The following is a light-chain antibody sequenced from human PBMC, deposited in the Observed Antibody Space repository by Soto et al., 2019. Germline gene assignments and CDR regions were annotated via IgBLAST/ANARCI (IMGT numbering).Light chain of an antibody. CDR2: AAS. CDR3: QQLNSYPRT. Sequence: DIQLTQSPSFLSASVGDRVTVTCRASQGISSYLAWYQQKPGKAPKLLIYAASTLQSGVPSRFGGSGSGTEFSLTISSLQPEDFATYYCQQLNSYPRTFGQGTRLDIK. V-gene: IGKV1-9*01. J-gene: IGKJ2*01. CDR1: QGISSY.